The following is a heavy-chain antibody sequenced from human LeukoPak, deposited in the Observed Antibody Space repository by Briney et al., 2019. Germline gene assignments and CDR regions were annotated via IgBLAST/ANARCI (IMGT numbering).Heavy chain of an antibody. J-gene: IGHJ4*02. CDR2: IIPIFGTA. CDR1: GGTFSSYA. CDR3: ARVGGAARSYFDY. V-gene: IGHV1-69*05. D-gene: IGHD6-6*01. Sequence: SVKVSCKASGGTFSSYAISWVRQAPGQGLEWMGGIIPIFGTANCAQKFQGRVTITTDESTSTAYMELSSLRSEDTAVYYCARVGGAARSYFDYWGQGTLVTVSS.